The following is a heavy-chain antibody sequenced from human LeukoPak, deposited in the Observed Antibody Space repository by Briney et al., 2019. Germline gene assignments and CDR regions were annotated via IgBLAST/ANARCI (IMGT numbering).Heavy chain of an antibody. CDR1: GFAFSSYA. CDR3: ARDNFDWRPLDS. V-gene: IGHV3-7*03. D-gene: IGHD3-9*01. Sequence: PGGSLRLSCAASGFAFSSYAMSWVRQTPGKGLEWVASIKHDGSEKNYVDSVKGRFTISRDNAKNSLYVQMDSLRAEDTAVYYCARDNFDWRPLDSWGQGILVTVSS. J-gene: IGHJ4*02. CDR2: IKHDGSEK.